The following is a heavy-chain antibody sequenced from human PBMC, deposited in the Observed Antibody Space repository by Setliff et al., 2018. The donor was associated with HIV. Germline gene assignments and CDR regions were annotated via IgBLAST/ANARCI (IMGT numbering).Heavy chain of an antibody. V-gene: IGHV3-23*01. CDR3: AKDRTVVVITIFDY. Sequence: LRLSCAASGFTFSSYAMSWVRQAPGKGLEWVSAISGSGGSTYYADSVKGRFTISRDNSKNTLYLQMNSLRAEDTAVYYCAKDRTVVVITIFDYWGQGTLVTVSS. CDR2: ISGSGGST. J-gene: IGHJ4*02. CDR1: GFTFSSYA. D-gene: IGHD3-22*01.